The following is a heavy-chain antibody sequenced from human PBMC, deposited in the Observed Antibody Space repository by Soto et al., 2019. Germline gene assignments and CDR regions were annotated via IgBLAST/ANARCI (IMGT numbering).Heavy chain of an antibody. D-gene: IGHD4-17*01. CDR2: IYYSGST. CDR3: ARALDYVHDYYYYYMDV. J-gene: IGHJ6*03. CDR1: GGSISSYY. Sequence: SETLSLTCTVSGGSISSYYWSWIRQPPGKGLEWIGYIYYSGSTNYNPSLKSRVTISVDTSKNQFSLKLSSVTAADTAVYYCARALDYVHDYYYYYMDVWGKGTTVTVSS. V-gene: IGHV4-59*01.